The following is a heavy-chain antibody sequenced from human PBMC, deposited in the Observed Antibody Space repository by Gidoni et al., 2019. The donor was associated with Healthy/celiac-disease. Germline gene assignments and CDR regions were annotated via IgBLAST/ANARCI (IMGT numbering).Heavy chain of an antibody. D-gene: IGHD4-17*01. J-gene: IGHJ3*02. CDR1: GGSISSISYY. V-gene: IGHV4-39*01. Sequence: QLQLQETGPGLVKPSETLSLTCTVSGGSISSISYYWGWIRQPPGKGLEWIGSIYYRGSTYYNPSLKSRDTISVDTSKNQFSLKLSSVTAADTAVYYCARRYGEYYTNDAFDIWGQGTMVTVSS. CDR3: ARRYGEYYTNDAFDI. CDR2: IYYRGST.